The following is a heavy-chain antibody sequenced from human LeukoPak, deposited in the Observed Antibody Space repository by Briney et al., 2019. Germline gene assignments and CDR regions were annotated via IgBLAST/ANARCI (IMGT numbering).Heavy chain of an antibody. CDR1: VGSLSGYY. Sequence: SETLSLTCVVYVGSLSGYYWSSIRPPPGKGLEWIGEINRSGSTNYYSSLKCRVTISVGTAKIQFSLKLSSVTAAYTAVYYCARGRKPYYYGSGSYPKAPYFDYWGQGTLVTVSS. J-gene: IGHJ4*02. D-gene: IGHD3-10*01. CDR3: ARGRKPYYYGSGSYPKAPYFDY. V-gene: IGHV4-34*01. CDR2: INRSGST.